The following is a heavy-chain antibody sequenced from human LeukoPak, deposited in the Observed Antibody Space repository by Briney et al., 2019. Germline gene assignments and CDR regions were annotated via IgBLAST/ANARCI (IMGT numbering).Heavy chain of an antibody. Sequence: GGSLRLSCVVSGFTFSSYGMNWVRQAPGKGLEWVSYINRGSSTIYYADSVKGRFTISRDNAKNSLYLQMNSLRDEDTAVYYCAREAYGDYYFDYWGQGTLVTVSS. D-gene: IGHD4-17*01. V-gene: IGHV3-48*02. CDR2: INRGSSTI. J-gene: IGHJ4*02. CDR1: GFTFSSYG. CDR3: AREAYGDYYFDY.